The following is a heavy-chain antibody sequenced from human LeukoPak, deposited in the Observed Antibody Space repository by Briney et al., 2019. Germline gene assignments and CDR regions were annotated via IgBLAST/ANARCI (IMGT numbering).Heavy chain of an antibody. CDR3: ARTYGSYLDYFDY. CDR1: GDSITSHY. Sequence: SETLSLTCTVSGDSITSHYWSWIRQPPGKGLEWIGYIYYSGSTYYNPSLKSRVTISVDTSKNQFSLKLSSVTAADTAVYYCARTYGSYLDYFDYWGQGTLVTVSS. D-gene: IGHD1-26*01. CDR2: IYYSGST. V-gene: IGHV4-59*06. J-gene: IGHJ4*02.